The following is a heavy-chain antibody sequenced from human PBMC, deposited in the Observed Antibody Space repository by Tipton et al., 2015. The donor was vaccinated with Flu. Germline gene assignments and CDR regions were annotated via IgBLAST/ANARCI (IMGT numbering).Heavy chain of an antibody. Sequence: LRLSCTVSGGSVSSGSYYWSWIRQPPGKGLEWNGYIYYSGSTNYNPSLKSRVTISVDTSKNQFSLKLSSVTAADTAVYYCARGDFWSGYYVDYWGQGTLVTVSS. CDR2: IYYSGST. J-gene: IGHJ4*02. CDR1: GGSVSSGSYY. CDR3: ARGDFWSGYYVDY. V-gene: IGHV4-61*01. D-gene: IGHD3-3*01.